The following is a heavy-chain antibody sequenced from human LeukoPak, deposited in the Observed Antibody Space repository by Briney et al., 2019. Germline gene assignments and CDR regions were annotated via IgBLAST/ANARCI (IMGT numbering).Heavy chain of an antibody. Sequence: GRSLRLSCAASGFTFRSYAMHGVPQAPGKGLEGVAVISYDGSNKYYADSVKAGLTTSRANSKTPLYLQRNSLRAEDTAVYYCARAEWRIAAAPMDVWGQGTTVTVSS. CDR1: GFTFRSYA. CDR3: ARAEWRIAAAPMDV. CDR2: ISYDGSNK. V-gene: IGHV3-30-3*01. J-gene: IGHJ6*02. D-gene: IGHD6-13*01.